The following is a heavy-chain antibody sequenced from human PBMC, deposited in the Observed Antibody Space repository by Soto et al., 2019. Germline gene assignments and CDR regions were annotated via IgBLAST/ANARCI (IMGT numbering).Heavy chain of an antibody. CDR2: ISWNSGSI. J-gene: IGHJ4*02. D-gene: IGHD3-10*01. CDR3: AKSIWFGELLSVTGYFDY. CDR1: GFTFDDYA. V-gene: IGHV3-9*01. Sequence: GGSLRLSCAASGFTFDDYAMHWVRQAPGKGLEWVSGISWNSGSIGYADSVKGRFTISRDNAKNSLYLQMNSLRAEDTALYYCAKSIWFGELLSVTGYFDYWRQGTLVTVSS.